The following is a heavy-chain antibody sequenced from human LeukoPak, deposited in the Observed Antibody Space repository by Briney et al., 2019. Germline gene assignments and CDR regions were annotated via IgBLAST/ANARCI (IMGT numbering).Heavy chain of an antibody. CDR3: ARDYYDSSGFYYYYMDV. CDR1: GGSISSGSYY. D-gene: IGHD3-22*01. J-gene: IGHJ6*03. V-gene: IGHV4-61*02. Sequence: PSETLSLTCAVSGGSISSGSYYWSWIRQPAGKGLEWIGRIYTSGSTNYNPSLKSRVTMSVDTSKNQFSLKLSSVTAADTAVYYCARDYYDSSGFYYYYMDVWGKGTTVTISS. CDR2: IYTSGST.